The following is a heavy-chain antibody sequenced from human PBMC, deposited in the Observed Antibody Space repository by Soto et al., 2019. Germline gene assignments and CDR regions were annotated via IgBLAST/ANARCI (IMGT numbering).Heavy chain of an antibody. J-gene: IGHJ4*02. V-gene: IGHV1-46*03. Sequence: ASVKVSCKASGYTFTSYYMNWVRQAPGQGLEWLGIINPSGGYTTYAQRFLGRVTMTSDTSTSTVHMELGSLTSEDTAVYYCARGGGIVVVTAPYDQWGEGTLVTVCS. D-gene: IGHD2-21*02. CDR3: ARGGGIVVVTAPYDQ. CDR2: INPSGGYT. CDR1: GYTFTSYY.